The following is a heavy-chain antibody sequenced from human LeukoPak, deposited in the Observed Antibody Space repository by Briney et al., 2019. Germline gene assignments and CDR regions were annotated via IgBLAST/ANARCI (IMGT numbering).Heavy chain of an antibody. CDR2: INHNGNVN. CDR3: ARGGGLDV. CDR1: AFIFSGHW. J-gene: IGHJ6*02. D-gene: IGHD3-16*01. Sequence: GGSLRLSCEGSAFIFSGHWMNWARQAPGKGLEWVASINHNGNVNYYVDSAKGRFTISRDNAKNSLYLQMSNLRAEDTAVYFCARGGGLDVWGQGATVTVSS. V-gene: IGHV3-7*03.